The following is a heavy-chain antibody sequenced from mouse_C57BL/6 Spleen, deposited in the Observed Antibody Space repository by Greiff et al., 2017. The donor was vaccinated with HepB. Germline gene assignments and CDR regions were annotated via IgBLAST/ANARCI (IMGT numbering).Heavy chain of an antibody. V-gene: IGHV7-3*01. CDR1: GFTFTDYY. J-gene: IGHJ1*03. CDR3: ARYDDDGYADV. Sequence: DVKLVESGGGLVQPGGSLSLSCAASGFTFTDYYMSWVRQPPGKALEWLGFIRNKANGYTTEYSASVKGRFTISRDNSQSILYLQMNALRAEDSATYYCARYDDDGYADVWGTGTTVTVSS. D-gene: IGHD2-3*01. CDR2: IRNKANGYTT.